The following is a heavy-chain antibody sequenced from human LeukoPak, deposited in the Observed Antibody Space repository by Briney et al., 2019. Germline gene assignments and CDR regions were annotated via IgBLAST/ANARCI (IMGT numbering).Heavy chain of an antibody. CDR1: GYTFTSYG. CDR2: ISAYNGNT. D-gene: IGHD1-26*01. Sequence: ASVKVSCKASGYTFTSYGISWVRQAPGQGLEWMGWISAYNGNTNYAQKLQGRVTMTTDTSTSTAYMELRSLRSDDTAVYYCARVFARSGEISGSYYYYRGQGTLVTVSS. CDR3: ARVFARSGEISGSYYYY. V-gene: IGHV1-18*01. J-gene: IGHJ4*02.